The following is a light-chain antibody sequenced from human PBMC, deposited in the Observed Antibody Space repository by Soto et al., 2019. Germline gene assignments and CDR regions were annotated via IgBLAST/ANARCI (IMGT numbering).Light chain of an antibody. Sequence: QTVVTQEPSFSVSPGGTVTLTCGLTSGSVSTNNYPSWHQQTPGQAPRTLIYSTTTRSSGVPDRFSGSILGNRAALTITGAQADDESDYYCVLYMGSGISVFGGGTKLTVL. CDR2: STT. CDR1: SGSVSTNNY. V-gene: IGLV8-61*01. CDR3: VLYMGSGISV. J-gene: IGLJ2*01.